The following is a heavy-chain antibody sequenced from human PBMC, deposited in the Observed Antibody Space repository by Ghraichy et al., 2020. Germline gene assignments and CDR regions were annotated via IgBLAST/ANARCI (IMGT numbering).Heavy chain of an antibody. CDR2: IYYSGTT. Sequence: SQTLSLTCTVSGGSFNYHYWSWIRQPPGKGLEWIGYIYYSGTTKYNPSLKSRVTISADMSKNQFSLKLTSVTAADTAVYFWARGDARSYYGYYYGMDVWGQGTTVTVSS. J-gene: IGHJ6*02. CDR3: ARGDARSYYGYYYGMDV. D-gene: IGHD3-10*01. V-gene: IGHV4-59*11. CDR1: GGSFNYHY.